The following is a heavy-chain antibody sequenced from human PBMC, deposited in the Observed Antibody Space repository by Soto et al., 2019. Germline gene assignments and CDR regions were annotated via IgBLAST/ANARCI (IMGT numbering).Heavy chain of an antibody. D-gene: IGHD6-19*01. CDR3: AGMPYTSGLRFDP. V-gene: IGHV4-30-2*01. CDR1: GDSSSTSTYS. Sequence: PSETLSLTCSFSGDSSSTSTYSWSWIRQPPGKALEWVGFIYHSGVTPYNPSLKSRVSISLDMSNNQCTLNLRSVTAADTAVYYCAGMPYTSGLRFDPWGPGTLVTVSS. J-gene: IGHJ5*02. CDR2: IYHSGVT.